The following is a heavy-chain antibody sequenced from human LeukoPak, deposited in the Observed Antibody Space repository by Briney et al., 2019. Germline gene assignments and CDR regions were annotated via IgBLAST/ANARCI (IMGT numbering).Heavy chain of an antibody. J-gene: IGHJ1*01. CDR2: ISADNGNT. V-gene: IGHV1-18*04. D-gene: IGHD1-1*01. Sequence: GASVKVSCKASGYTFTGYYMHWVRQAPGQGLEWMGWISADNGNTNYAQKLQGRVTMTTDTSTSTAYMELRSLRSDDTAVYYCARDPLDFGTSAAEYFQHWGQGTLVTVSS. CDR1: GYTFTGYY. CDR3: ARDPLDFGTSAAEYFQH.